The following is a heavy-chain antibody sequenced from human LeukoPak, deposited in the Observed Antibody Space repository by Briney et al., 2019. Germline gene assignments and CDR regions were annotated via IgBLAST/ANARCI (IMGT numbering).Heavy chain of an antibody. D-gene: IGHD3-10*01. CDR2: IYTSGST. CDR3: ARTTGSVSYYYYYYYYMDV. V-gene: IGHV4-4*07. J-gene: IGHJ6*03. Sequence: PSETLSLTCTVSGGSISSYYWSWIRQPAGKGLEWIGRIYTSGSTKYNPSLKSRVTMSVDTSKNQFSLKLSSVTAADTAVYYCARTTGSVSYYYYYYYYMDVWGKGTTVTVSS. CDR1: GGSISSYY.